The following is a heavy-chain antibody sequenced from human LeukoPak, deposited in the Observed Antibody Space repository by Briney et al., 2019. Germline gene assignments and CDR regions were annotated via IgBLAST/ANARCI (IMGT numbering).Heavy chain of an antibody. CDR1: GVSVSTHY. J-gene: IGHJ4*02. CDR2: THYRGST. CDR3: AGSRSGGWSPGDY. Sequence: SETLSLTCTVSGVSVSTHYSSWIRQPPGKGLEWIGYTHYRGSTNYNPSLKSRVTISHETSKNHISLNLNSVTAEDTAVYYCAGSRSGGWSPGDYWGQGILVTVSS. V-gene: IGHV4-59*02. D-gene: IGHD6-19*01.